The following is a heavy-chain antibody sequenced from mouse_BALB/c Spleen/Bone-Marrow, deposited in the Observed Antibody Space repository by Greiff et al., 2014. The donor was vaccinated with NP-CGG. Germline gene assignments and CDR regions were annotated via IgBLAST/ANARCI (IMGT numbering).Heavy chain of an antibody. CDR2: IDTANGNT. V-gene: IGHV14-3*02. Sequence: EVQLVESGAELVKPGDSVKLSCTASGFNIKDTYMHWVKQTPEKGLEWIGRIDTANGNTKYAPQFQGRATITADTSSNTAYLQRSNLTSEDSAGYYSAGYVAYWGQGTLVTVSA. J-gene: IGHJ3*01. CDR3: AGYVAY. CDR1: GFNIKDTY. D-gene: IGHD2-14*01.